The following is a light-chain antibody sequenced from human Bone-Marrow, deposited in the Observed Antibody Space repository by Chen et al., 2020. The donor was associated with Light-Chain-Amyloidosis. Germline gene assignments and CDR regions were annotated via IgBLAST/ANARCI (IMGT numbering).Light chain of an antibody. CDR3: QVWDRSSDRPV. CDR2: DDS. J-gene: IGLJ3*02. CDR1: NIGSPS. V-gene: IGLV3-21*02. Sequence: SYVLTQPSSVSVAPGQTATIASGGNNIGSPSVHWYQQTPGQAPLLVVYDDSDRPSGIPERLSGSNAGNTATLTISRVEAGDEADYYCQVWDRSSDRPVFGGGTKLTVL.